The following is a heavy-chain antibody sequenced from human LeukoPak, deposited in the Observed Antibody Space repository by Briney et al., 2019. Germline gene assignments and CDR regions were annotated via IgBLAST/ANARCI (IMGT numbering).Heavy chain of an antibody. D-gene: IGHD6-19*01. Sequence: SETLSLTCTVSGGSVSSGSYYWSWIRQPPGKGLEWIGYIYYSGSTNYNPSLKSRVTISVDTSKNQFSLKLSSVTAADTAAYYCARFIAVAGFDYWGQGTLVTAS. CDR2: IYYSGST. CDR3: ARFIAVAGFDY. V-gene: IGHV4-61*01. CDR1: GGSVSSGSYY. J-gene: IGHJ4*02.